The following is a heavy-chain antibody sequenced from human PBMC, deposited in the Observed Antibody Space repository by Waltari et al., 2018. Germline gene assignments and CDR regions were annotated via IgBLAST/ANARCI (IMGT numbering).Heavy chain of an antibody. CDR1: GGSISRYY. J-gene: IGHJ4*02. CDR3: ARDGESIAARRPYFDY. CDR2: IYYSGST. D-gene: IGHD6-6*01. V-gene: IGHV4-59*01. Sequence: QVQLQESGPGLVKPSETLSLTCTVSGGSISRYYWSWIRQSHGKGLEWIGYIYYSGSTNYNPSLKSRVTISVDTSKNQFSLKLISVTAADTAVYYCARDGESIAARRPYFDYWGQGTLVTVSS.